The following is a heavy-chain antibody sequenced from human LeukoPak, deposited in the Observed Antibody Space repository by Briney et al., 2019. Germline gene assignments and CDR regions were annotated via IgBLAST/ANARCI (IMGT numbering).Heavy chain of an antibody. J-gene: IGHJ5*02. V-gene: IGHV3-64*02. CDR3: TRVEGDGWFDP. D-gene: IGHD3-10*01. CDR1: GFTLSTYS. Sequence: GGSLRLSCAASGFTLSTYSVHWVRQAPGKGLEYVSAISYNGGNTYYADSVKGRFTISRDNSKNTLYLQMDSLTMEDVGVYYCTRVEGDGWFDPWGRGTPVTVSS. CDR2: ISYNGGNT.